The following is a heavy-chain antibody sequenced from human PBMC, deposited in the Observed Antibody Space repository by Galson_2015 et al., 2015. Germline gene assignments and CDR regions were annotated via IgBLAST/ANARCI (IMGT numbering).Heavy chain of an antibody. CDR3: TAVVGLCILTGYYGPRPTGGRDY. V-gene: IGHV3-15*01. CDR1: GFTFSNAW. J-gene: IGHJ4*02. Sequence: SLRLSCAASGFTFSNAWMSWVRQAPGKGLEWVGRITSKTDGGTIDYAAPVKGIFTISRDDSKNTLYLQMNRLKTEVTAVYYCTAVVGLCILTGYYGPRPTGGRDYWGQGTLVTVSS. D-gene: IGHD3-9*01. CDR2: ITSKTDGGTI.